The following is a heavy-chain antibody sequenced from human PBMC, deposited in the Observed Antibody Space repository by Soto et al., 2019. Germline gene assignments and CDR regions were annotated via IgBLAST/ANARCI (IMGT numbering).Heavy chain of an antibody. J-gene: IGHJ4*02. D-gene: IGHD3-22*01. CDR2: IWYDGSNK. V-gene: IGHV3-33*01. CDR1: GFTFGSFA. Sequence: QVQLVESEGGVVQPGRSLRLSCAASGFTFGSFAMHWVRQAPGKGLEWVALIWYDGSNKYYADSVKGRFTISRANSKQTLYLKMDSLRAEDTAVYYCARRHNYDRRYQTDYWGQGSLVTVSS. CDR3: ARRHNYDRRYQTDY.